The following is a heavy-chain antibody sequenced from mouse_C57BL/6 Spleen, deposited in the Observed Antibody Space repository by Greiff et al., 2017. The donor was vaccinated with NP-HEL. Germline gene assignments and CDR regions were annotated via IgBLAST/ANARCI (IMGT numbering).Heavy chain of an antibody. CDR2: ISSGGSYT. J-gene: IGHJ1*03. V-gene: IGHV5-6*01. Sequence: EVKLVESGGDLVKPGGSLKLSCAASGFTFSSYGMSWVRQTPDKRLEWVATISSGGSYTYYPDSVKGRFIISRDNAKNTLYLQMSSLKSEDTAMYYCARHDPYYYGSTPSWYFDVWGTGTTVTVSS. CDR1: GFTFSSYG. D-gene: IGHD1-1*01. CDR3: ARHDPYYYGSTPSWYFDV.